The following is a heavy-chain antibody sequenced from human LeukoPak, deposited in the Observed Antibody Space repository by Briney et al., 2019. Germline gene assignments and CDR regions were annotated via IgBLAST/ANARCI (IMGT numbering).Heavy chain of an antibody. CDR3: ARRPKRVVAATPRAFDI. Sequence: SETLSLTCAVYGGSFSGYYWSWIRQPPGKGLEWIGEINHSGSTNYNPSLKSRVTISVDTSKNQFSLKLSSVTAADTAVYYCARRPKRVVAATPRAFDIWGQGTMATVSS. CDR1: GGSFSGYY. CDR2: INHSGST. D-gene: IGHD2-15*01. J-gene: IGHJ3*02. V-gene: IGHV4-34*01.